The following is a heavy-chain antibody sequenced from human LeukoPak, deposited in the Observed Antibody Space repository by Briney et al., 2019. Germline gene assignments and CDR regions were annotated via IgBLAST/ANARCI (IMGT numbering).Heavy chain of an antibody. CDR3: ARQYISGQWYFDY. J-gene: IGHJ4*02. CDR1: GFTFSSYG. V-gene: IGHV3-23*01. D-gene: IGHD5-18*01. CDR2: ISGSGGST. Sequence: GGTLRLSCAASGFTFSSYGMSWVRQAPGKGLEWVSVISGSGGSTDYADSVKGRFTISRDNSKNTLYLQMNSLIPEDTAVYYCARQYISGQWYFDYWGQGTLVTVSS.